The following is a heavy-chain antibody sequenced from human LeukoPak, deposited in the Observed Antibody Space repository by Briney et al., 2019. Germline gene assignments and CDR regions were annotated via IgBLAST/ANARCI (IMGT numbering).Heavy chain of an antibody. J-gene: IGHJ4*02. CDR2: IYHSGST. V-gene: IGHV4-38-2*02. CDR1: GYSISSGYY. D-gene: IGHD3-16*01. Sequence: SETLSLTCTVSGYSISSGYYWGWIRQPPGKGLEWIGSIYHSGSTYYNPSLKSRVTISVDTSKNQFSLKLSSVTAADTAAYYCARDHRGDWGPSAYYFDYWGQGTLVTVSS. CDR3: ARDHRGDWGPSAYYFDY.